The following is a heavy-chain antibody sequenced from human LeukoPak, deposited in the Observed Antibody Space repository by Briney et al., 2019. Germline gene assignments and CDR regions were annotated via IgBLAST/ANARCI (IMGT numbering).Heavy chain of an antibody. V-gene: IGHV5-51*01. J-gene: IGHJ3*02. CDR2: IYPGDSDT. CDR1: GSRFTSYW. CDR3: ARPPNSGTSGSAFDI. D-gene: IGHD1-26*01. Sequence: PGESLQISLQGSGSRFTSYWIGWVRQMPGKGLEWMGIIYPGDSDTRYSPSFQGQVTISAHKSISTAYLQWSSLKASDTAMYYCARPPNSGTSGSAFDIWGQGTMVTVSS.